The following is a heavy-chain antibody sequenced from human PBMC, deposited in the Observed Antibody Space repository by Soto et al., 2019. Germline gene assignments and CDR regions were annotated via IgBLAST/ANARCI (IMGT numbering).Heavy chain of an antibody. V-gene: IGHV3-23*01. CDR3: AKSPIMTTVTHYFDY. Sequence: EVQLLESGGGLVQPGGSLRLSCAASGFTFSSYAMSWVRQAPGKGLEWVSTINGGDGSTYYGDPVKGRFTISRDDSKNKLYLQMNSLRAEDTAVYYCAKSPIMTTVTHYFDYWGQGTLVTVSS. CDR1: GFTFSSYA. CDR2: INGGDGST. D-gene: IGHD4-17*01. J-gene: IGHJ4*02.